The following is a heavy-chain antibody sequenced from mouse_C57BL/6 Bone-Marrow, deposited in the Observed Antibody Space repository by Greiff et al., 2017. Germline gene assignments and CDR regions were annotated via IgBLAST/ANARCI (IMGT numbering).Heavy chain of an antibody. J-gene: IGHJ3*01. V-gene: IGHV14-1*01. CDR2: IDPEDGDT. CDR3: TTYYYGSSYVPWFAY. D-gene: IGHD1-1*01. CDR1: GFNIKDYY. Sequence: EVQLQQSGAELVRPGASVKLSCTASGFNIKDYYMHWVKQRPEQGLEWIGRIDPEDGDTEYAPKFQGKATMTADTSSNTAYLQLSSLTSEDTAVYYCTTYYYGSSYVPWFAYWGQGTLLTVSA.